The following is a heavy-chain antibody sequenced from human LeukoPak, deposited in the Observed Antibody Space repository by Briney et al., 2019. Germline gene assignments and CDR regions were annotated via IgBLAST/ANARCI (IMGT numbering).Heavy chain of an antibody. D-gene: IGHD3-22*01. Sequence: GGSLRLSCAASGFTFSSYGMHWVRQAPGKGLEWVAVISYDGSNKYYADSVKGRFTISRDNSKNTLYPQMNSLRAEDTAVYYCAKDRDSSGYYLALDYWGQGTLVTVSS. CDR3: AKDRDSSGYYLALDY. J-gene: IGHJ4*02. V-gene: IGHV3-30*18. CDR1: GFTFSSYG. CDR2: ISYDGSNK.